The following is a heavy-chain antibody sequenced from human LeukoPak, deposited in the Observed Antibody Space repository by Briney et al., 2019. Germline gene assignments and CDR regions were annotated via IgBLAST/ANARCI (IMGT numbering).Heavy chain of an antibody. D-gene: IGHD1-26*01. CDR3: ARGRNIVGDLDY. CDR2: IYYSGST. J-gene: IGHJ4*02. CDR1: GGSISSYY. Sequence: PSETLSLTCTVSGGSISSYYWSWIRQPAGKGLEWIGYIYYSGSTNYNPSLKSRVTISVDTSKNQFPLKLSSVTAADTAVYYCARGRNIVGDLDYWGQGTLVTVSS. V-gene: IGHV4-59*01.